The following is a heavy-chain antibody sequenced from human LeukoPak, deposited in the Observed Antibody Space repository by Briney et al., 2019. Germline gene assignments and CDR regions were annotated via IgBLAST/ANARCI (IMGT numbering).Heavy chain of an antibody. Sequence: SETLSLTCTVSGGSISSYYWSWIRQPPGKGLEWIGYIYTSGSTNYNPSLKSRVTISVDTSKNQFSLKLSSVTAADTAVYYCARHRFGSGSYLIWFDPWGQGTLVTVSS. V-gene: IGHV4-4*09. CDR2: IYTSGST. J-gene: IGHJ5*02. D-gene: IGHD3-10*01. CDR3: ARHRFGSGSYLIWFDP. CDR1: GGSISSYY.